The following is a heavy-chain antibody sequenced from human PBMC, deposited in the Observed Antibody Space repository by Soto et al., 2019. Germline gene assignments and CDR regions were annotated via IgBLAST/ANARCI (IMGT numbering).Heavy chain of an antibody. D-gene: IGHD3-22*01. Sequence: SETLSLTCAVYGGSGGSFSGYYWSWIRQPPGKGLEWIGEINHSGSTNYNPSLKSRVTISVDTSKNQFSLKLSSVTAADTAVYHCARQNYDSSGYYHYYYGMDVRGQGTAVT. V-gene: IGHV4-34*01. CDR2: INHSGST. CDR3: ARQNYDSSGYYHYYYGMDV. CDR1: GGSGGSFSGYY. J-gene: IGHJ6*02.